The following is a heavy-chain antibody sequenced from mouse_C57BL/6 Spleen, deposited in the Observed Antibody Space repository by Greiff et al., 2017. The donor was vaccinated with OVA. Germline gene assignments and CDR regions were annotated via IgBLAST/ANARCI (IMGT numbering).Heavy chain of an antibody. CDR2: IDPANGNT. D-gene: IGHD1-1*01. CDR3: ASQFPYYGYY. Sequence: VQLQQSVAELVRPGASVKLSCTASGFNIKNPYMHWVKQRPEQGLEWIGRIDPANGNTKYAPKFQGKATITADTSSNPAYLQLSSLTSEDTAIYYCASQFPYYGYYWGQGTTLTVSS. CDR1: GFNIKNPY. J-gene: IGHJ2*01. V-gene: IGHV14-3*01.